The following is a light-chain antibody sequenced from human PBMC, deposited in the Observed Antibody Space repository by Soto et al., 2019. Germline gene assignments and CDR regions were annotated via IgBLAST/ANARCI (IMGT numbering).Light chain of an antibody. CDR3: QQSYSSPYT. CDR1: QDINNY. V-gene: IGKV1-39*01. J-gene: IGKJ2*01. CDR2: STS. Sequence: DIQMTQSPSSLSAAVGDRVTITCRASQDINNYLTWYHQTPGKAPKLLIFSTSTLYSGVPSRFSGSRSGTDFTLTISSLQPEDFATYYCQQSYSSPYTFGQGTKVEIK.